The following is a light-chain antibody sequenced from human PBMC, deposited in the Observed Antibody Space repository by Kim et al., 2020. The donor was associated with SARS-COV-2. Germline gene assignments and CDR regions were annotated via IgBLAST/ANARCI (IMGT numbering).Light chain of an antibody. CDR2: EVN. Sequence: GQSVTISCTGTSSDSGSSARVSWYQQPPGTAPKLMIYEVNNRPSGVPDRSSGSKSGNTASLTISEHQAEDEADYYCRSSANSSTLVFGGGTQLTVL. CDR3: RSSANSSTLV. CDR1: SSDSGSSAR. V-gene: IGLV2-18*02. J-gene: IGLJ2*01.